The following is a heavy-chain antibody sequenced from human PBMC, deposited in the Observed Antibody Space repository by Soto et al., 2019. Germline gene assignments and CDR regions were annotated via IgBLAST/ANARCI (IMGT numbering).Heavy chain of an antibody. Sequence: QVQLVQSGAEVKRPGASVKVSCTASGYTFTNFGVTWVRQAPGQGLEWMSWISPETGKTYCARKLQGRVTMTTDTSTDTAYMELGSLRSADTAVYYCVRDLRDYGGDVGYFDYWGQGTLVIVSS. CDR1: GYTFTNFG. CDR2: ISPETGKT. CDR3: VRDLRDYGGDVGYFDY. D-gene: IGHD2-21*02. V-gene: IGHV1-18*01. J-gene: IGHJ4*02.